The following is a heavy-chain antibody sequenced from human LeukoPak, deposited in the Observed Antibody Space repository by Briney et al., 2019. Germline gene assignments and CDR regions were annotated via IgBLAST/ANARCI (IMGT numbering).Heavy chain of an antibody. Sequence: PSETLSRTCTVSGDSISSGGYHWSWIRQHPGKGLEWIGYIFYSGSTYYNPSLKSRVTISVDTSKNQFSLKLSSVTAADTAVYYCAREGVMVRVFDYWGQGTLVTVSS. CDR2: IFYSGST. D-gene: IGHD3-10*01. J-gene: IGHJ4*02. CDR3: AREGVMVRVFDY. CDR1: GDSISSGGYH. V-gene: IGHV4-31*03.